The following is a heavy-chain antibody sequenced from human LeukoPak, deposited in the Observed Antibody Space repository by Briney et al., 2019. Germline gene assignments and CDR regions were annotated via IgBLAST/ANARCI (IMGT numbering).Heavy chain of an antibody. Sequence: PGRSLSLSCAASGFPFSDYYMSWVRQAPGKGLEWVGFIRSKAYGVTTEHAASVKGRFTISRDDSKSIAYLQMNSLKTEDTAVYYCSRADYYGSGSPISLDVWGKGTTVTVSS. J-gene: IGHJ6*04. V-gene: IGHV3-49*04. CDR1: GFPFSDYY. D-gene: IGHD3-10*01. CDR3: SRADYYGSGSPISLDV. CDR2: IRSKAYGVTT.